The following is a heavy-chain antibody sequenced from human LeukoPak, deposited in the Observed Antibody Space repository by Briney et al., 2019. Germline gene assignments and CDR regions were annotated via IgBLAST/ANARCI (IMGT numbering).Heavy chain of an antibody. J-gene: IGHJ4*02. V-gene: IGHV1-18*01. Sequence: ASVKVSCKASGGTFSSYAISWVRQAPGQGLEWMGWISAYNGNTNYAQKLQGRVTMTTDTSTSTAYMELRSLRSDDTAVYYCARIEDSGSYMSWGQGTLVTVSS. CDR2: ISAYNGNT. CDR3: ARIEDSGSYMS. CDR1: GGTFSSYA. D-gene: IGHD1-26*01.